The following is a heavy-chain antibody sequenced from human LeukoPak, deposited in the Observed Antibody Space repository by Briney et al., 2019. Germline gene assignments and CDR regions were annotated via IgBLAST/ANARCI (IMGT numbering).Heavy chain of an antibody. Sequence: PGRSLRLSCAASGFPFDDYAMHWVRQAPGKGLEWVAGISWNSGNIAYADSVKGRFSISRDNAENSVYLQMDGLVSEDTALYYCTKATGYNWNDKDAFDVWGQGAMVTVSS. V-gene: IGHV3-9*01. J-gene: IGHJ3*01. D-gene: IGHD1-1*01. CDR2: ISWNSGNI. CDR3: TKATGYNWNDKDAFDV. CDR1: GFPFDDYA.